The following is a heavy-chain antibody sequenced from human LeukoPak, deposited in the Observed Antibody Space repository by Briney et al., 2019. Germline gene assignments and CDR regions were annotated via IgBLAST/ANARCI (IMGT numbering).Heavy chain of an antibody. V-gene: IGHV4-59*01. Sequence: SETLSLTCTVSGGSISSYYWSWIRQPPGKGLEWIGYIYYSGSTNYNPSLKSRVTISVDTSKNQFSLKLSSVTAADTAVYYCARERDGGDSDAFDIWGQGTMVTVSS. J-gene: IGHJ3*02. D-gene: IGHD2-21*02. CDR2: IYYSGST. CDR1: GGSISSYY. CDR3: ARERDGGDSDAFDI.